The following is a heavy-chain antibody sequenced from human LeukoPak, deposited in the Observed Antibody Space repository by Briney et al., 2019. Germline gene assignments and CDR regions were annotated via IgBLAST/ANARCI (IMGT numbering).Heavy chain of an antibody. D-gene: IGHD3-3*01. CDR2: ISGSGGST. CDR1: GFTFSSYA. J-gene: IGHJ4*02. CDR3: AKATDDFWSGYPIFDY. V-gene: IGHV3-23*01. Sequence: PGGSLRLSCAASGFTFSSYAMSWVRQAPGKGLEWVSAISGSGGSTYYADSVKGRFTISRDNSKNTLYLQMNSPRAEDTAVYYCAKATDDFWSGYPIFDYWGQGTLVTVSS.